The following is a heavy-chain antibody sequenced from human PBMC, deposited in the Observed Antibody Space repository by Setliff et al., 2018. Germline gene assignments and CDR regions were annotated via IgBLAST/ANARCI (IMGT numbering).Heavy chain of an antibody. CDR2: IYYSGST. J-gene: IGHJ4*02. D-gene: IGHD3-16*01. V-gene: IGHV4-61*01. CDR1: VYSISRDCH. Sequence: SETLSLTCAVSVYSISRDCHWGWIRQPPGKRLEWIGYIYYSGSTNYNPSLESRVTISVDTSKNQFSLRLNSATAADTAVYYCARLRGAFDYWGQGTLVTVSS. CDR3: ARLRGAFDY.